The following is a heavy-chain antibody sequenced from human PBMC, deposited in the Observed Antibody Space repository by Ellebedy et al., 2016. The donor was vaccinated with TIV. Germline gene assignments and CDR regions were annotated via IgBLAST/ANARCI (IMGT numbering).Heavy chain of an antibody. Sequence: SETLSLTCTVSGDSISRSSYYWGWIRQPPGTGLEWIGSIYYTGSTDYNPSLKSRVAISADPSKNQFSLRLSSVTAADTAVYYCARWFGELLYVRWFDPWGQGTLVTVSS. CDR2: IYYTGST. D-gene: IGHD3-10*01. V-gene: IGHV4-39*01. CDR3: ARWFGELLYVRWFDP. CDR1: GDSISRSSYY. J-gene: IGHJ5*02.